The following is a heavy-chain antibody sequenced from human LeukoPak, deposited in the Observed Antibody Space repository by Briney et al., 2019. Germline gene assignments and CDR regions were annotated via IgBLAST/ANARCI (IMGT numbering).Heavy chain of an antibody. V-gene: IGHV3-30*02. CDR3: SKDPSQYYSGSGSSFWFDP. D-gene: IGHD3-10*01. Sequence: PGGSLRLSCAASGFTFNSYGMHWVRQAPGKGLQWVAFIRFDGSNAYYPDSVKGRFTISRDNSKNTLSLQMNSLRAEDTAVYYCSKDPSQYYSGSGSSFWFDPWGQRALVTVSS. CDR1: GFTFNSYG. CDR2: IRFDGSNA. J-gene: IGHJ5*02.